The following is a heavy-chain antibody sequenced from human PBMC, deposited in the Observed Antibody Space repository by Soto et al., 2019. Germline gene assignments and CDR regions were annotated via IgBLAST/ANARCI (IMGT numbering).Heavy chain of an antibody. J-gene: IGHJ6*02. V-gene: IGHV1-69*01. CDR1: GGTFSSYA. Sequence: QVQLVQSGAEVKKPGSSVKVSCRASGGTFSSYAVSWVRQAPGQGLEWMGVIIPLLNTPKYVQKFQGRVTITADASATTAYMELSSLGSEDTAVYYCARESSSPTYYYYGMDVWGQGTTVTVSS. CDR2: IIPLLNTP. CDR3: ARESSSPTYYYYGMDV. D-gene: IGHD6-6*01.